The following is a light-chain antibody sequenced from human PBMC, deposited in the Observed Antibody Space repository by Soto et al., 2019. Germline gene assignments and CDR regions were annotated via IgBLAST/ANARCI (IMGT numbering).Light chain of an antibody. J-gene: IGLJ3*02. CDR3: CSYAGARV. CDR2: DVT. V-gene: IGLV2-11*01. CDR1: STDVGHSNS. Sequence: QSALTQPRSVSGSPGQSVTIYCTGTSTDVGHSNSVSWYRQHPGKAPKLIIYDVTHRPSGVPERFSGSKSGNTASLTISGLQAEDEGDYYCCSYAGARVFGGGTKLTVL.